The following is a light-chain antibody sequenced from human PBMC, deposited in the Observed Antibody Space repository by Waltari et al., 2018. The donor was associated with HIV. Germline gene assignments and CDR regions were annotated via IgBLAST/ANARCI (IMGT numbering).Light chain of an antibody. J-gene: IGLJ2*01. CDR3: SSYTSSNTLV. Sequence: QSALTQTASVSGSPGQSITIPCTGTSSDVGGYDHVSWYQQHPGKAPNLLIYEVYNRPSGISHRFSGSKSGNTASLTISGLQAEDEADYFCSSYTSSNTLVFGGGTKVTVL. CDR2: EVY. CDR1: SSDVGGYDH. V-gene: IGLV2-14*01.